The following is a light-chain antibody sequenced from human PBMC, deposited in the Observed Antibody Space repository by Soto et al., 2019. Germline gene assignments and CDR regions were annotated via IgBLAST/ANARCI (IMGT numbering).Light chain of an antibody. Sequence: QSVLTQPPAVSGAPGQRVTISCSGRSSNLGAGYDVQWYRQFPGTAPKLLIYANSVRPSGVPDRFSGSKSGTSASLAITGLQAEDEADYYCQSYDSSLIVSKVFGTGTKV. V-gene: IGLV1-40*01. CDR1: SSNLGAGYD. CDR2: ANS. CDR3: QSYDSSLIVSKV. J-gene: IGLJ1*01.